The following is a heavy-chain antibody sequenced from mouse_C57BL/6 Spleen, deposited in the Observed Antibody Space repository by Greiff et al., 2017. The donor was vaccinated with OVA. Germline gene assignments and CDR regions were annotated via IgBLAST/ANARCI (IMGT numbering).Heavy chain of an antibody. CDR1: GFNIKDDY. CDR2: IDHVNGDT. D-gene: IGHD2-1*01. Sequence: VQLQQFGAEPVRPGASVKLSCTASGFNIKDDYMHRVKQRPEQGLEGSGRIDHVNGDTEEASKFQCKAARTADTSSNTAYLQLSSLTSEDTAVYDCSCLYYGSCPVAYWGQGTLVTVSA. J-gene: IGHJ3*01. CDR3: SCLYYGSCPVAY. V-gene: IGHV14-4*01.